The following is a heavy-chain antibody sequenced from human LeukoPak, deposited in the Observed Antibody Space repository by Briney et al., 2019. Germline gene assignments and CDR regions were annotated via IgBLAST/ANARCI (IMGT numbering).Heavy chain of an antibody. CDR3: ARLEITMIEASPYDAFDI. D-gene: IGHD3-22*01. Sequence: SVKVSSKASGGTFSSYAISWVRQAPGQGHEWMGGIIPIFDTANYAQKFQGRVTITTDESTSTAYMELSSLRSEDTAVYYCARLEITMIEASPYDAFDIWGQGTMVTVSS. CDR2: IIPIFDTA. V-gene: IGHV1-69*05. CDR1: GGTFSSYA. J-gene: IGHJ3*02.